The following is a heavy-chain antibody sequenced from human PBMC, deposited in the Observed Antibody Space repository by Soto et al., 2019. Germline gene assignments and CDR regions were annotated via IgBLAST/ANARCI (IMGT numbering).Heavy chain of an antibody. J-gene: IGHJ5*02. CDR1: GFKFDDYA. CDR2: YNT. V-gene: IGHV3-72*01. D-gene: IGHD3-22*01. CDR3: VRATYFSDSSGYTRCFDH. Sequence: PGGSLRLSCASSGFKFDDYAMSWVRQAPGRGLEWVGYNTAYAASVKGRFTTSRDESKNSVYLQMDSLRTEDTAVYYCVRATYFSDSSGYTRCFDHWGQGTLVTVSS.